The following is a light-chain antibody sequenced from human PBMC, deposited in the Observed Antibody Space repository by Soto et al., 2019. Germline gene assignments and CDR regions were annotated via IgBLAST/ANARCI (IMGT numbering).Light chain of an antibody. J-gene: IGKJ4*01. V-gene: IGKV3-11*01. CDR2: DAS. CDR3: QQRSNWPLT. CDR1: QSVSSY. Sequence: EIVLTQSPATVSLSAGERATLSCMASQSVSSYLAWYQQKPGQAPRLLIYDASNRATGIPARFSGSGSGTDFTLTISSLEPEDFAVYYCQQRSNWPLTSGGGTKVDIK.